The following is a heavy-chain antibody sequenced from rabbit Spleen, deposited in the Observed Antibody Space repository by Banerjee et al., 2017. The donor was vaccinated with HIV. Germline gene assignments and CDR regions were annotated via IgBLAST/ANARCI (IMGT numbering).Heavy chain of an antibody. CDR1: GFSLSGSDY. D-gene: IGHD1-1*01. CDR2: IDLVFGSI. Sequence: QEQLEESGGDLVKPEGSLTLTCKASGFSLSGSDYMCWVRQAPGKGLEWIGYIDLVFGSIYYATWANGRFTISSHNAQNTLYLQLNSLTAADTATYFCVRGASSSGYYSLWGPGTLVTVS. CDR3: VRGASSSGYYSL. V-gene: IGHV1S45*01. J-gene: IGHJ4*01.